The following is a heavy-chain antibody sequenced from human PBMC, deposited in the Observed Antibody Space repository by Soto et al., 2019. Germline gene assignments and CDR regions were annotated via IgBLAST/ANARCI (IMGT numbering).Heavy chain of an antibody. Sequence: SETLSLTCTVSGGSISSGGYYWSWIRQHPGKGLEWIGYIYYSGSTYYNPSLKSRVTISVDTSKNQFSLKLSSVTAADTAVYYCARDRGDDYSNNNWFDPWGQGTLVTVSS. D-gene: IGHD4-4*01. CDR2: IYYSGST. V-gene: IGHV4-31*03. J-gene: IGHJ5*02. CDR3: ARDRGDDYSNNNWFDP. CDR1: GGSISSGGYY.